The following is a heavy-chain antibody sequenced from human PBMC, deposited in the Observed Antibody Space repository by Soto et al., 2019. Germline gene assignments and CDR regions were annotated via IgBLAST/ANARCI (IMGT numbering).Heavy chain of an antibody. Sequence: SETLCLTYTVYGGYFSGYYWSWIRQPPGKGLEWIGEINHSGSTNYNPSLKSRVTISVDTSKNQFSLKLSSVTAADTAVYYCAPIAPLTVRLRERGYYYYGMDVWGQGTTVTVSS. V-gene: IGHV4-34*01. J-gene: IGHJ6*02. CDR3: APIAPLTVRLRERGYYYYGMDV. CDR2: INHSGST. D-gene: IGHD4-17*01. CDR1: GGYFSGYY.